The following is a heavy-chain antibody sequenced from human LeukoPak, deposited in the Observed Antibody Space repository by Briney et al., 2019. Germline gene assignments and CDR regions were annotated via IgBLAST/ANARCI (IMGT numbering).Heavy chain of an antibody. J-gene: IGHJ4*02. D-gene: IGHD4-17*01. V-gene: IGHV1-46*01. Sequence: ASVKVSWKASGYTFTSYYMHWVRQAPGQGLEWMGIINPSGGSTSYAQKFQGRVTMTRDTSTSTVYMELSSLRSEDTAVYSCAREAGYDGDYDPAHFDYWGQGTLVTVSS. CDR2: INPSGGST. CDR1: GYTFTSYY. CDR3: AREAGYDGDYDPAHFDY.